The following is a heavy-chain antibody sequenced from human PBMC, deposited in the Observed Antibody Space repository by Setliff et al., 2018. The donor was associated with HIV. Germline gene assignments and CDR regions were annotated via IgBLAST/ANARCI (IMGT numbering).Heavy chain of an antibody. CDR1: GGSISSSNNY. V-gene: IGHV4-39*07. Sequence: SETLSLTCTVSGGSISSSNNYWGWIRQPPGKGLEWIGSIYYSGSTHYNPSLKSRVTMSVDTSKSQFSLRLESMTAADTAMYYCARVSTAVTAAPLDYWSQGTLVTVSS. CDR3: ARVSTAVTAAPLDY. CDR2: IYYSGST. D-gene: IGHD4-17*01. J-gene: IGHJ4*02.